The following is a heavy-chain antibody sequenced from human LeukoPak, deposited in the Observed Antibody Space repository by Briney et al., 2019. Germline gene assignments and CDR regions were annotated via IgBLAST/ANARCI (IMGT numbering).Heavy chain of an antibody. V-gene: IGHV3-9*03. Sequence: QPGRSLRLSCAASGFTFDDYAMHWVRQAPGKGLEWVSGISWNSGSIGYADSVKGRFTISRDNAKYSLYLQMNSPRAEDMALYYCAKGSYYGSGSRNWFDPWGQGTLVTVSS. D-gene: IGHD3-10*01. CDR2: ISWNSGSI. J-gene: IGHJ5*02. CDR3: AKGSYYGSGSRNWFDP. CDR1: GFTFDDYA.